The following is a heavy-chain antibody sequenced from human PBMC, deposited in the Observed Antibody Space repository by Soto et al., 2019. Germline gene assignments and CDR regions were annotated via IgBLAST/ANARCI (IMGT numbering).Heavy chain of an antibody. CDR1: GFTFSDYA. J-gene: IGHJ6*02. V-gene: IGHV3-30-3*01. CDR2: ISYDGGST. D-gene: IGHD2-2*01. CDR3: VGVSEYQMLNYGMDV. Sequence: QVHVVESGGGVVQPGRSLRLSCAVSGFTFSDYAMHWVRQAPGKGLEWVAAISYDGGSTYYADSVKGRFTFSRDNSNYMLYLQMNSLRPEDTALYYCVGVSEYQMLNYGMDVWGQGTTVIVSS.